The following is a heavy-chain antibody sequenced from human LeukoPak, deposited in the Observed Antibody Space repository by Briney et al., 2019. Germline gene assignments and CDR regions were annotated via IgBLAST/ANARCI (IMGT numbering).Heavy chain of an antibody. CDR3: SRGSGWLSVY. J-gene: IGHJ4*02. CDR1: GFTFGDYL. D-gene: IGHD6-19*01. CDR2: ISGGTT. V-gene: IGHV3-49*03. Sequence: GRSLRLSCTASGFTFGDYLMSWFRQAPGKGLEWIGFISGGTTEYAASVKGRFTISRDDSTSIAYLQMNSLTTEDTAVYYCSRGSGWLSVYWGQGTLVTVSS.